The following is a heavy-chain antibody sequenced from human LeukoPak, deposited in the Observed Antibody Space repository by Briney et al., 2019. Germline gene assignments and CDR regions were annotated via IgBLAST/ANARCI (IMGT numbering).Heavy chain of an antibody. D-gene: IGHD4-11*01. V-gene: IGHV3-23*01. CDR3: AKCHSDYIFDY. J-gene: IGHJ4*02. CDR1: GFTLSGYA. CDR2: IGGSGGCA. Sequence: GGSLRLSCAASGFTLSGYAMNWVRQAPGKGLEWVSVIGGSGGCAYYADSVRGRFTISRDNSKNTLYLQMHSLRAEDTAVYYCAKCHSDYIFDYWGQGTLVTVSS.